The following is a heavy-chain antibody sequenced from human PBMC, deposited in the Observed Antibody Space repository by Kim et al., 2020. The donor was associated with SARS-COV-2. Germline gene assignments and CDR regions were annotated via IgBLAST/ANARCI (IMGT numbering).Heavy chain of an antibody. V-gene: IGHV3-30*18. Sequence: GSLRLSCAASGFTFSSYGMHWVRQAPGKGLEWVAVISYDGSNKYYADSVKGRFTISRDNSKNTLYLQMNSLRAEDTAVYYCAKPRGYSYGSPFDYWGQGTLVTVSS. CDR1: GFTFSSYG. CDR3: AKPRGYSYGSPFDY. CDR2: ISYDGSNK. D-gene: IGHD5-18*01. J-gene: IGHJ4*02.